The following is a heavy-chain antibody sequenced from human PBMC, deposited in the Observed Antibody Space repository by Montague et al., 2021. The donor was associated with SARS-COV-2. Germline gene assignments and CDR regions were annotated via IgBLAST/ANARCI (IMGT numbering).Heavy chain of an antibody. CDR1: GGSISSGGYY. D-gene: IGHD3-10*01. V-gene: IGHV4-31*03. Sequence: TLSLTCTVSGGSISSGGYYWSWIRQHPGKGLEWIGYIYYSGSTYYXXXLKSRVTISVDTSKNQFSLKLSSVTAADTAVYYCARDKVYGSGRGPREGRYYYYYDGMDVWGQGPTVTVSS. CDR2: IYYSGST. J-gene: IGHJ6*02. CDR3: ARDKVYGSGRGPREGRYYYYYDGMDV.